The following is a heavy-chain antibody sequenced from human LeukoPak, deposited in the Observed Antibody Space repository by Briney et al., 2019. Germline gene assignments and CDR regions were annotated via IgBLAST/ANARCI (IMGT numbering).Heavy chain of an antibody. Sequence: PGGSLRLSCAASGLTVSDSYMSWVRQAPGKGLEWVAIIYSGGTTYYADSVKDKLTISRDTSKNTVHLQMSNLRAEDTAVYYCARDRRYCTNGVCPNFDYWGQGTLVTVSS. V-gene: IGHV3-66*01. CDR2: IYSGGTT. CDR3: ARDRRYCTNGVCPNFDY. J-gene: IGHJ4*02. CDR1: GLTVSDSY. D-gene: IGHD2-8*01.